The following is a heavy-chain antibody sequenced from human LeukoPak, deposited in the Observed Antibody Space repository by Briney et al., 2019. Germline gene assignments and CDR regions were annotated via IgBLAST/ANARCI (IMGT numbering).Heavy chain of an antibody. CDR3: ARGGSSITTIGSWFDP. J-gene: IGHJ5*02. Sequence: ASVKVSCKASGYTFTGYYMHWVRQAPGHGLEGMGWINPNSGGTNYAQKFQGWVTMTRDTSISTAYMELSRLRSDDTAVYYCARGGSSITTIGSWFDPWGQGTLVTVSS. D-gene: IGHD3-22*01. CDR1: GYTFTGYY. V-gene: IGHV1-2*04. CDR2: INPNSGGT.